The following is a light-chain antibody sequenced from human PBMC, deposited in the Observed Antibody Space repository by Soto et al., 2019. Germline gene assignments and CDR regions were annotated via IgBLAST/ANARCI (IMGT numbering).Light chain of an antibody. Sequence: QPASVSGSPGQSITISCTGTSSDVGGYNYVSWYQHHPGKAPKVMIYEVSNRPSGVSNRFSGSKSGNTASLTISGLQAEDEADYFCCSYTSSNTLVFGGGTKLTVL. CDR1: SSDVGGYNY. CDR3: CSYTSSNTLV. J-gene: IGLJ3*02. V-gene: IGLV2-14*01. CDR2: EVS.